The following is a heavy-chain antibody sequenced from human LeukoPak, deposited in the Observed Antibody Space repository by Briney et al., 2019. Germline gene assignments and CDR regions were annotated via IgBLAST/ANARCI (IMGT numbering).Heavy chain of an antibody. CDR1: GFTFSSYA. V-gene: IGHV3-30*04. CDR2: ISYDGSNK. Sequence: GGSLRLSCAASGFTFSSYAMHWVRQAPGKGLEWVAIISYDGSNKYYADSVKGRFTISRDTSKNTVYLQMNSLRGEDTAVYYCARESLGLDFWGQGTLVTVSS. CDR3: ARESLGLDF. J-gene: IGHJ4*02.